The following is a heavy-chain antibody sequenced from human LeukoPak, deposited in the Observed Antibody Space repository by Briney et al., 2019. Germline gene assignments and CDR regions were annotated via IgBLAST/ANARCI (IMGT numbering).Heavy chain of an antibody. J-gene: IGHJ4*02. CDR2: INPSGGGT. CDR3: ARESVPAYCGGDCYSGY. CDR1: GYTFTSYY. Sequence: ASVKVSCKASGYTFTSYYMHWVRQAPGQGLEWMGIINPSGGGTSYAQKFQGRVTMTRDTSTSTVYMELSSLRSEDTAVYYCARESVPAYCGGDCYSGYWGQGTLVTVSS. V-gene: IGHV1-46*01. D-gene: IGHD2-21*02.